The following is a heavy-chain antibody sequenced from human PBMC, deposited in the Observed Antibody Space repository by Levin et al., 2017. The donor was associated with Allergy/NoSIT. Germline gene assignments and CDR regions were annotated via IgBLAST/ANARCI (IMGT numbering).Heavy chain of an antibody. CDR1: GFTFSRSD. CDR2: IGTSNDT. V-gene: IGHV3-13*01. CDR3: ARCPWFDA. J-gene: IGHJ5*02. Sequence: PGGSLRLSCAASGFTFSRSDMHWVRRSTGKGLEWVSAIGTSNDTYYAASVKGRFSISRENAKDSLYLQMNDLRAGDTAVYYWARCPWFDAWGQGTLVTVSS.